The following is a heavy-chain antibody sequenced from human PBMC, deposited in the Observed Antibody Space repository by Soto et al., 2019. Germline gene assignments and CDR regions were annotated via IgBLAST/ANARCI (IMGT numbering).Heavy chain of an antibody. CDR2: IIPIFGTA. J-gene: IGHJ4*02. CDR3: ARDQVVRGVTNFDY. CDR1: GGTFSSYA. V-gene: IGHV1-69*13. D-gene: IGHD3-10*01. Sequence: GASVKVSCKASGGTFSSYAISWVRQAPGQGLEWMGGIIPIFGTANYAQKFQGRVTITADESTSTAYMELSSLRSEDTAVYYCARDQVVRGVTNFDYWGQGTLVTVSS.